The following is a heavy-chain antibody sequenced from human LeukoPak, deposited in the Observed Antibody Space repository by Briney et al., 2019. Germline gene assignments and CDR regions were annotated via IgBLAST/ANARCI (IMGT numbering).Heavy chain of an antibody. Sequence: GASVKVSCKASGYSFTSLVIHWLRRAPGQRLEWMGWINIGDGDTKFSQKFQDRATIARDTSASTAYIELRSLRSEDTAIYYCARDRGGTGDFDYWGQGTLVTVSS. D-gene: IGHD1-1*01. CDR3: ARDRGGTGDFDY. CDR1: GYSFTSLV. J-gene: IGHJ4*02. V-gene: IGHV1-3*04. CDR2: INIGDGDT.